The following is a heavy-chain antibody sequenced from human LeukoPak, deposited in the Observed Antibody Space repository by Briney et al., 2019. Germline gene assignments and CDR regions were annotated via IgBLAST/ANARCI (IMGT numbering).Heavy chain of an antibody. CDR3: ASGGKYYYDSSGLFDD. D-gene: IGHD3-22*01. V-gene: IGHV4-59*01. J-gene: IGHJ4*02. Sequence: SETLSLTCTVSGGSISSYYWSWIRQPPGKGLEWIGYIYYSGRTKYNPSLKSRVTISVDTSKNQFSLKLSSGTAADTDVYYCASGGKYYYDSSGLFDDWGQGTLVTVSS. CDR2: IYYSGRT. CDR1: GGSISSYY.